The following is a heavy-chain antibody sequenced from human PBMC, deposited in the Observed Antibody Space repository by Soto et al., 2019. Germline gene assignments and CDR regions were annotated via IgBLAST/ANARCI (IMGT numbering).Heavy chain of an antibody. D-gene: IGHD3-10*01. J-gene: IGHJ4*02. CDR1: GYSFTTYW. V-gene: IGHV5-51*01. CDR3: ARIGDYGSGSYPYFDY. CDR2: IYPGDSDS. Sequence: PGESLKISCKGSGYSFTTYWIGWVRQMPGKGLEWMGIIYPGDSDSRYSPSFQGQVTISVDKSITTAYLQWSSLKASDTAIYYCARIGDYGSGSYPYFDYWGQGTLVTVSS.